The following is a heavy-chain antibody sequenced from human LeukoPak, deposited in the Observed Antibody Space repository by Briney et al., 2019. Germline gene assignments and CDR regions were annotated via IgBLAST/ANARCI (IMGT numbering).Heavy chain of an antibody. Sequence: PSETLSLTCTVSGGSVSSDYWNWIRQPPGKGLEWIGYIHYTGNTNDNPSLKSRVTISMDASKNQFSLKLSSVTAADTAVYYCARQKAEQWLVLYYWGQGTLVTVSS. CDR2: IHYTGNT. CDR1: GGSVSSDY. J-gene: IGHJ4*02. D-gene: IGHD6-19*01. V-gene: IGHV4-59*08. CDR3: ARQKAEQWLVLYY.